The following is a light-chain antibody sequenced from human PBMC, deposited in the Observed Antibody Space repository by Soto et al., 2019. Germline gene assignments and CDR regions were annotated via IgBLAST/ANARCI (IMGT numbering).Light chain of an antibody. CDR1: QGISKW. CDR3: QQYNSYDMWS. J-gene: IGKJ1*01. V-gene: IGKV1-5*01. Sequence: DIQMTQSPSTLSASVGDRVTITCRASQGISKWLAWYQQKPGKAPKLLIYGASSLENGVPSRFSGSGSGTEFTLTISGLQPDDFATYFCQQYNSYDMWSFGQGTKVDLK. CDR2: GAS.